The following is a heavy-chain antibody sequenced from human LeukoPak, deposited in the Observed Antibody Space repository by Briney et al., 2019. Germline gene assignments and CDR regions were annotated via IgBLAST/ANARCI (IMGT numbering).Heavy chain of an antibody. J-gene: IGHJ4*02. CDR3: ARNSHGYSSGWLQFNFDY. D-gene: IGHD6-19*01. V-gene: IGHV1-46*01. CDR1: GYTFTSYY. CDR2: INPSGGST. Sequence: GASVKVSCKASGYTFTSYYMHWVRQAPGQGLEWMGLINPSGGSTSYAQKFQGRVTMTRDTSTSTVYMELSSLRSEDTAVYYCARNSHGYSSGWLQFNFDYWGQGTLVTVSS.